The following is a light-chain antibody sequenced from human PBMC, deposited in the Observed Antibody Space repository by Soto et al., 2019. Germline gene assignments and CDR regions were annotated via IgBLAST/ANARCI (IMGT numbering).Light chain of an antibody. CDR3: SSYTSSSTRGTV. V-gene: IGLV2-14*01. Sequence: QSALTQPASVSGSPGQSITISCTGTSSDVGGYNYVSWYQQHPGKAPKLMIYDVSNRPSGVSNRFSGSKSGNTASLTISGLQAEDEADYYCSSYTSSSTRGTVFGGGTKVTVL. CDR1: SSDVGGYNY. CDR2: DVS. J-gene: IGLJ2*01.